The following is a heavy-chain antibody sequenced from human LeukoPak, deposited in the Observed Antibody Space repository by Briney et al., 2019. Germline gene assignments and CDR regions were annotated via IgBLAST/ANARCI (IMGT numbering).Heavy chain of an antibody. Sequence: PGGSLRLSCAASGFTFSSYSMNWVRQAPGKGLEWVSYISVSSNTIYYADSVKGRLTISRDNAKNSLYLQMNSLRAEDTAVYYCAGRSQFHYYYYYMDVWGKGTTVTISS. CDR1: GFTFSSYS. V-gene: IGHV3-48*04. J-gene: IGHJ6*03. D-gene: IGHD1-26*01. CDR3: AGRSQFHYYYYYMDV. CDR2: ISVSSNTI.